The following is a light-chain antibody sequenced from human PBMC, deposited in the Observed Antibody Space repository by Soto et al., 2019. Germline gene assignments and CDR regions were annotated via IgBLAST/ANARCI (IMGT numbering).Light chain of an antibody. Sequence: SYELTQAPSVSVAPEKTAKITCGGINIGSKSVHWYQQKPGQAPTLVIYYDNNRPSGIPERFSGSNSGNAATLTISSVEAGDEADYYCHVWDSDSDHVVFGGGTKVTVL. CDR2: YDN. CDR1: NIGSKS. CDR3: HVWDSDSDHVV. J-gene: IGLJ2*01. V-gene: IGLV3-21*04.